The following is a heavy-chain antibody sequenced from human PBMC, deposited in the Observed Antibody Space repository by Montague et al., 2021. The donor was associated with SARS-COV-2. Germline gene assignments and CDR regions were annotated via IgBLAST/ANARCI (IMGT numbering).Heavy chain of an antibody. J-gene: IGHJ5*02. CDR1: GFTFSNYW. CDR2: TNSDGRST. V-gene: IGHV3-74*01. Sequence: SLRLSCAVSGFTFSNYWMHWVRQAPGKGLEWVSRTNSDGRSTTYADSVKGRFTISRDNAKNTLFLQINSLSGEDTAVYYCVREVGMVVARTLGRLDPWGQGTLVTVSS. CDR3: VREVGMVVARTLGRLDP. D-gene: IGHD6-19*01.